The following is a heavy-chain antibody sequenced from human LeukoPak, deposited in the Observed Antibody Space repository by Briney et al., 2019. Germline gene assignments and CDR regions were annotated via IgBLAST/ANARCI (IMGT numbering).Heavy chain of an antibody. J-gene: IGHJ6*01. CDR1: GGSLSSYY. Sequence: KASETLSLTCTVSGGSLSSYYWSWIRQTPGKGLEWIGNTYYSGGTKYNPSLKSRVTISVDTSKNQFSLKLSSVTAADTAVYYCARTVSAAGTSDLGYYYGMDVWGQGTTVTVSS. V-gene: IGHV4-59*08. D-gene: IGHD6-13*01. CDR3: ARTVSAAGTSDLGYYYGMDV. CDR2: TYYSGGT.